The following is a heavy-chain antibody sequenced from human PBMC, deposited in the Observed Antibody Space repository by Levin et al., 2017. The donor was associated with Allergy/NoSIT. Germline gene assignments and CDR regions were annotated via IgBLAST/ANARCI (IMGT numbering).Heavy chain of an antibody. D-gene: IGHD1-1*01. V-gene: IGHV4-59*01. J-gene: IGHJ4*02. CDR3: ARGRYNWNDRAFDY. CDR2: IYYSGST. CDR1: GGSISSYY. Sequence: NPSETLSLTCTVSGGSISSYYWSWIRQPPGKGLEWIGYIYYSGSTDYNPSLKSRVTISVHTSKNQFSLKLSSVTAADTAVYYCARGRYNWNDRAFDYWGQGTLVTVSS.